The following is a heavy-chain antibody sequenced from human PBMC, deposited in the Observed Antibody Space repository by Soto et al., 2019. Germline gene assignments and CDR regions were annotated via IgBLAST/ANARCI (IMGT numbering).Heavy chain of an antibody. V-gene: IGHV4-4*02. J-gene: IGHJ3*02. CDR1: GGSISSSNW. CDR3: AREVSYDSSGILHDAFDI. D-gene: IGHD3-22*01. Sequence: SETLSLTCAVSGGSISSSNWWSWVRQPPGKGLEWIGEIYHSGSTNYNPSLKSRVTISVDKSKNQFSLKLSSVTAADTAVYYCAREVSYDSSGILHDAFDIWGQGTMVTVSS. CDR2: IYHSGST.